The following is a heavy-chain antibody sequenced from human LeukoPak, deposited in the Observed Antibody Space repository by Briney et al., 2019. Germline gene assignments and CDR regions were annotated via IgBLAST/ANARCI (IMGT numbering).Heavy chain of an antibody. J-gene: IGHJ5*02. D-gene: IGHD3-10*01. CDR1: GFTFSNFW. V-gene: IGHV4-39*01. Sequence: PGGSLRLSCTASGFTFSNFWMGWIRQPPGKGPEWIGSIYDSGSTYYNPSLKSRVTISVDTSKNQFSLKLNSVTAADTAVYYCARHYGPWGQGTLVTVSS. CDR2: IYDSGST. CDR3: ARHYGP.